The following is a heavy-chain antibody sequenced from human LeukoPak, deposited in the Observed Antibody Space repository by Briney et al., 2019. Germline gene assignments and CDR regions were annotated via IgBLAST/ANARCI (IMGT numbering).Heavy chain of an antibody. CDR1: GFTFSNAW. D-gene: IGHD3-22*01. CDR2: IQQDGNEK. Sequence: GGSLRLSCAASGFTFSNAWMSWVRQAPGKGLEWVANIQQDGNEKYYVDSVKGRFTISRENAKNSLYLQMNSLRAGDTAVYYCARGLYYYDSSGYYGDAFDIWGQGTMVTVSS. CDR3: ARGLYYYDSSGYYGDAFDI. V-gene: IGHV3-7*01. J-gene: IGHJ3*02.